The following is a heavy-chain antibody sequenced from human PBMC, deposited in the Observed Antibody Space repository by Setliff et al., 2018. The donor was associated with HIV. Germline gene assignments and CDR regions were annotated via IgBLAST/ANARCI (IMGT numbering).Heavy chain of an antibody. CDR3: ARHVTTYDFWQTSASAEALNY. CDR1: GGSISRSAPY. Sequence: SETLSLTCTVSGGSISRSAPYWAWIRQPPGKGLQWNGTVHYSGTTHYNPSLKSRVIISVDTYNSQLSLVLTSVTSADTSIYYCARHVTTYDFWQTSASAEALNYWGQGTLVTVSS. V-gene: IGHV4-39*01. J-gene: IGHJ4*02. CDR2: VHYSGTT. D-gene: IGHD3-3*01.